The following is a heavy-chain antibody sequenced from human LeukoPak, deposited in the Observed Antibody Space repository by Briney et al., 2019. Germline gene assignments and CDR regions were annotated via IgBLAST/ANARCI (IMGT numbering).Heavy chain of an antibody. CDR3: GESHRWLLLPLDY. D-gene: IGHD3-22*01. CDR2: ISGSGGST. V-gene: IGHV3-23*01. J-gene: IGHJ4*02. Sequence: GGSLRLSCAASGFTFSSYWMSWVRQAPGKGLEWVSAISGSGGSTYYADSVKGRFTISRDNSKNTLYLQMNSLRAEDTAVYYCGESHRWLLLPLDYWGQGTLVTVSS. CDR1: GFTFSSYW.